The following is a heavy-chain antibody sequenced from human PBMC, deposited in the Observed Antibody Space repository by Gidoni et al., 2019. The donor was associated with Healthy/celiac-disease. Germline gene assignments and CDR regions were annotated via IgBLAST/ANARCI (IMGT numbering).Heavy chain of an antibody. D-gene: IGHD3-22*01. J-gene: IGHJ3*01. CDR3: AKEEYYDSSGYYYVDDAFDV. Sequence: EVQLLESGGGLVQPGGSLRLSCAASGFTFSSYAMSWVRQAPGKGLEWVSAISGSGGSTYYADSVKGRFTISRDNSKNTLYLQMNSLRAEDTAVYYCAKEEYYDSSGYYYVDDAFDVWGQGTMVTVSS. V-gene: IGHV3-23*01. CDR1: GFTFSSYA. CDR2: ISGSGGST.